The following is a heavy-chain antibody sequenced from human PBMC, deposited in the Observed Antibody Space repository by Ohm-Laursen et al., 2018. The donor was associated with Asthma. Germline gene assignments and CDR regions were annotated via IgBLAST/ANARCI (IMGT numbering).Heavy chain of an antibody. V-gene: IGHV1-69*01. CDR2: INSVFGIT. CDR1: GGTFNNYV. J-gene: IGHJ4*02. Sequence: SSVKVSCKSLGGTFNNYVIGWVRQAPGQGLEWVGGINSVFGITSYPQKFQGRVTITADESTSTAYMELSSLRSEDTAVYYCARDLGYSYGYDYWGQGTLVTVSS. CDR3: ARDLGYSYGYDY. D-gene: IGHD5-18*01.